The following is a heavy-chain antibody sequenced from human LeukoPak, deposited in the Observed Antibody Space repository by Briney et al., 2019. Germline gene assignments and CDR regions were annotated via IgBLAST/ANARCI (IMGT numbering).Heavy chain of an antibody. Sequence: GGSLRLSCTASGFTFGDYALSWVRQAPGKGLEWVSVIYSGGSTYYADSVKGRFTVSRDDSENTLYLQMNSLRAEDTAVYYCAKETLRFGELVQDFAWGQGTLVTVSS. CDR3: AKETLRFGELVQDFA. D-gene: IGHD3-10*01. J-gene: IGHJ5*02. V-gene: IGHV3-53*01. CDR1: GFTFGDYA. CDR2: IYSGGST.